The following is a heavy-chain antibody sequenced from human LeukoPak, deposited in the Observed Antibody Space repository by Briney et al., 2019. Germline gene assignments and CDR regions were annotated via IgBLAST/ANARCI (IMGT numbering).Heavy chain of an antibody. J-gene: IGHJ4*02. Sequence: PGGSLRLSCEASGFIFSDYWMSWVRQAPGKGLEWVANIEYNGNAKDCADPLKGRFTISRDNAKNSLYLQLNSLEVEDTAVYYCARGAPAVGRVDHWGQGALVTVSS. CDR3: ARGAPAVGRVDH. CDR2: IEYNGNAK. D-gene: IGHD6-19*01. CDR1: GFIFSDYW. V-gene: IGHV3-7*01.